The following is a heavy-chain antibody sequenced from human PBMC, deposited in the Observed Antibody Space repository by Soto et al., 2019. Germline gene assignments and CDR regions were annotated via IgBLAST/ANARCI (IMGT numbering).Heavy chain of an antibody. D-gene: IGHD6-13*01. CDR2: ISYDGSNK. V-gene: IGHV3-30-3*01. J-gene: IGHJ4*02. CDR3: ARFSSWYGYFDY. CDR1: GFTFSSYA. Sequence: QVQLVESGGGVVQPGRSLRLSCTASGFTFSSYAMHWVRQAPGKGLEWVAVISYDGSNKYYADSVKGRFTISRDNSKNTLYLQMNSLRAEDTAVYYCARFSSWYGYFDYWGQGTLVTVSS.